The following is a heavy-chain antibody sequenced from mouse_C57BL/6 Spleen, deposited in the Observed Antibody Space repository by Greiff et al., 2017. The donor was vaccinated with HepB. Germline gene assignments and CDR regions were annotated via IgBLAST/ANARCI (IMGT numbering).Heavy chain of an antibody. CDR3: AKGDYYGSRGYAMDY. D-gene: IGHD1-1*01. Sequence: QVQLQQSGAELVKPGASVKISCKASGYAFSSYWMNWVKQRPGKGLEWIGQIYPGDGDTNYNGKFKGKATLTADKSSSTAYMQLSSLTSEDSAVYLCAKGDYYGSRGYAMDYWGQGTSVTVSS. V-gene: IGHV1-80*01. J-gene: IGHJ4*01. CDR2: IYPGDGDT. CDR1: GYAFSSYW.